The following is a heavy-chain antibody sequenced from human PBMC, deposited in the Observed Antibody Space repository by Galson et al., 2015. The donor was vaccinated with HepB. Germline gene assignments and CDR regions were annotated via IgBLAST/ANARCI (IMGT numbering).Heavy chain of an antibody. CDR3: ATIRMAVVVINP. D-gene: IGHD3-22*01. J-gene: IGHJ4*02. CDR2: IYYSGST. Sequence: TLSLTCTVSGGSISSGDYYWSWIRQHPGKGLEWIGSIYYSGSTYYNPSLQSRATISVDTSKNQFSLRLSSVTAADTAVYYCATIRMAVVVINPWCQGALVTVSS. CDR1: GGSISSGDYY. V-gene: IGHV4-31*03.